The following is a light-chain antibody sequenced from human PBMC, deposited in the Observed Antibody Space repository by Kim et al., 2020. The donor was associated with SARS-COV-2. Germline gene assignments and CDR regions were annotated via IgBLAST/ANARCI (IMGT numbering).Light chain of an antibody. CDR1: SSNIASNS. CDR3: AAWDDSLSAWL. V-gene: IGLV1-44*01. J-gene: IGLJ3*02. Sequence: SELTQPPSASATPGQRVTVSCSGSSSNIASNSVNWYKQIPGTAPKLLIYSDNQRPSGVPDRVSGSKSGTSASLAISGLQSEDEADYYCAAWDDSLSAWLFGGGTQLTVL. CDR2: SDN.